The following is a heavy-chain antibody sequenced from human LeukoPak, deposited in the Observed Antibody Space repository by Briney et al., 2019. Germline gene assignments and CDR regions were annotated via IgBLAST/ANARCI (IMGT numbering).Heavy chain of an antibody. J-gene: IGHJ4*02. CDR3: ARHVFGYDSSGYYYAED. D-gene: IGHD3-22*01. CDR2: IYYSGST. CDR1: VGSLSSSSYY. V-gene: IGHV4-39*01. Sequence: SETLSLTCTVSVGSLSSSSYYCGWIRQPPRKGMEWIVSIYYSGSTYYNPSLKSRVTISVDTSKNQFSLNLSSVTAADTAVYYCARHVFGYDSSGYYYAEDWGQGNLVTVSS.